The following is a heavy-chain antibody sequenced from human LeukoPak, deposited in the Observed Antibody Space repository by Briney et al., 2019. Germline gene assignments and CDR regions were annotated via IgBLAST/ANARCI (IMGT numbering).Heavy chain of an antibody. CDR2: IYSGGTT. D-gene: IGHD1-26*01. J-gene: IGHJ4*02. CDR1: GFTVSSNY. CDR3: ATTVGWLGGATSYFDY. V-gene: IGHV3-53*01. Sequence: AGGSLRLSCAASGFTVSSNYMSWVRQAPGKGLEWVSVIYSGGTTYYADSVKGRFTLSRDNSKNTLYLQMNSLRAEDTAVYYCATTVGWLGGATSYFDYWGQGTLVTVSS.